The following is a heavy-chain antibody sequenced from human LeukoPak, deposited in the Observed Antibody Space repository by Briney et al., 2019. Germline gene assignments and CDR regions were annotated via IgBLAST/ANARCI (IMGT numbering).Heavy chain of an antibody. V-gene: IGHV3-74*01. CDR2: IISDGTST. CDR3: ARGHVPGSDRHWDY. CDR1: EFTFSSHR. Sequence: GGSLRLSCAASEFTFSSHRMHWVRQAPGKGLVWVSRIISDGTSTSYADSVKGRFTISRDNAKNTLYLQMNSLRAEDTAVYYCARGHVPGSDRHWDYWGQGILVTVSS. J-gene: IGHJ4*02. D-gene: IGHD3-10*01.